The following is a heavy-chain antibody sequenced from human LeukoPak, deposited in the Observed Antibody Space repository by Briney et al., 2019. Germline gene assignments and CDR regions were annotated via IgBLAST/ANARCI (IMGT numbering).Heavy chain of an antibody. CDR2: ISSSGSTI. V-gene: IGHV3-48*03. CDR1: GFPFSSYE. J-gene: IGHJ6*03. CDR3: ARDGQNSRYYYYMDV. D-gene: IGHD6-13*01. Sequence: GGSLRLSCAASGFPFSSYEMNWVRQAPGKGLEWVSYISSSGSTIYYADSVKGRFTISRDNAKNSLYLQMHSLRAGDTAIYYCARDGQNSRYYYYMDVWGKGTTVTISS.